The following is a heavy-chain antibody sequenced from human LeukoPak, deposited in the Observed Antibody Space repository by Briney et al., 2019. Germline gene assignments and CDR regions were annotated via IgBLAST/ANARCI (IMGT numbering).Heavy chain of an antibody. J-gene: IGHJ4*02. CDR1: GFTAYSDY. D-gene: IGHD3/OR15-3a*01. CDR2: IYSGGST. CDR3: AAEKPGTGPFLDY. V-gene: IGHV3-53*01. Sequence: GGSLRLFFVASGFTAYSDYMSWVRQAPGKGLEWVSVIYSGGSTEYADSVRGRFTISRDKSSNTLYLQMDSLRAEDTAVYFCAAEKPGTGPFLDYWGRGTLVTVSS.